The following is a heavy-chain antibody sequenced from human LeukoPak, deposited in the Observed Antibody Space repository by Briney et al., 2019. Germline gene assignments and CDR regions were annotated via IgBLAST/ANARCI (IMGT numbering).Heavy chain of an antibody. Sequence: GGSLRLSCAASGFTFSDYYMSWIRQAPGKGLEWVSYISSSGSTIYYADSVKGRFTISRDNAKNSLYLKMNSLRAEDTAVYYCARDIRYCSSTSCYTGYFDYWGQGTLVTVSS. CDR1: GFTFSDYY. D-gene: IGHD2-2*02. CDR2: ISSSGSTI. V-gene: IGHV3-11*01. CDR3: ARDIRYCSSTSCYTGYFDY. J-gene: IGHJ4*02.